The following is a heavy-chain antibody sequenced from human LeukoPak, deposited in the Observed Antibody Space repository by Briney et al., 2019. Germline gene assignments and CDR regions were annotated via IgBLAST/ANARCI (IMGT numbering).Heavy chain of an antibody. J-gene: IGHJ6*03. V-gene: IGHV3-23*01. CDR3: AKDPNSNYYYYYYMDV. Sequence: GGSLRLSCAASGFTFSDYYMSWVRQAPGKGLEWVSAISGSGGSTYYADSVKGRFTISRDNSKNTLYLQMNSLRAEDTAVYYCAKDPNSNYYYYYYMDVWGKGTTVTVSS. D-gene: IGHD4-11*01. CDR2: ISGSGGST. CDR1: GFTFSDYY.